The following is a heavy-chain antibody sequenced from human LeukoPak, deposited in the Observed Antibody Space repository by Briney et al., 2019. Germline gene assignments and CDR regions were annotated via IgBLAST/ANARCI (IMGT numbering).Heavy chain of an antibody. CDR3: AISLYSGYANDAFDI. Sequence: SVKVSCKASGGTFSSYAISWVRQAPGQGLEWMGGITPIFGTANYAQKFQGRVTITADKSTSTAYMELRSLRSDDTAVYYCAISLYSGYANDAFDIWGQGTMVTVSS. V-gene: IGHV1-69*06. CDR1: GGTFSSYA. CDR2: ITPIFGTA. J-gene: IGHJ3*02. D-gene: IGHD5-12*01.